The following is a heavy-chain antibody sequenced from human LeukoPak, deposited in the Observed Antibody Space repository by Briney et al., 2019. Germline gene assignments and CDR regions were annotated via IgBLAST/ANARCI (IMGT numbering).Heavy chain of an antibody. CDR2: TYYRSKWYN. Sequence: SQTLSLTCALSVDSVSSNSAAGNWIRQSPSRGLEWLGRTYYRSKWYNDYAVSVKSRITINPDTSKNQFSLQLNSVTPEDTAVYYCARVGEQWLVFFDYWGQGTLVTVSS. J-gene: IGHJ4*02. CDR1: VDSVSSNSAA. V-gene: IGHV6-1*01. CDR3: ARVGEQWLVFFDY. D-gene: IGHD6-19*01.